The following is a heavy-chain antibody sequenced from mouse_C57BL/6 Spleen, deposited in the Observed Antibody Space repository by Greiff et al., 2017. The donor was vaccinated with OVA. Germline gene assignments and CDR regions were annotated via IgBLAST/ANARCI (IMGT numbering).Heavy chain of an antibody. D-gene: IGHD2-3*01. V-gene: IGHV2-6*03. Sequence: VMLVESGPGLVAPSQSLSITCTVSGFSLTSYGVHWVRQPPGKGLEWLVVIWSDGSTTYNSAPKSRLSISKDNAKSQVFIKMNRLHTDDTAMYYCASQDDGYSLCAMDYWGQGTSVTVSS. CDR2: IWSDGST. CDR3: ASQDDGYSLCAMDY. CDR1: GFSLTSYG. J-gene: IGHJ4*01.